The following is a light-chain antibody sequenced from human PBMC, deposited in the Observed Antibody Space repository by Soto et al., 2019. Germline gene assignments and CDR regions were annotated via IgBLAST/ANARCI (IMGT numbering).Light chain of an antibody. CDR2: GAS. Sequence: ERVMTQSPATLSVSPGERATLSCRASQSVGSSLAWYQQKPGQAPRLLIFGASSRATGVPARFSGSGSGTEFTLTINSLQSEDFAVYSCQQYDNLPLTFGPGTKVDIK. V-gene: IGKV3-15*01. J-gene: IGKJ3*01. CDR3: QQYDNLPLT. CDR1: QSVGSS.